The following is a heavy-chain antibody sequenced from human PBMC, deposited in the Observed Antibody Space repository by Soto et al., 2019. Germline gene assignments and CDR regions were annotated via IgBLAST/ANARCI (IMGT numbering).Heavy chain of an antibody. CDR1: GGTFSSYA. D-gene: IGHD3-9*01. J-gene: IGHJ5*02. V-gene: IGHV1-69*01. CDR2: IIPIFGTA. Sequence: QVQLVQSGAEVKKPGSSVKVSCKASGGTFSSYAISWVRQAPGQGLEWMGGIIPIFGTANYAQKFQGRVTITADESTSTACMELSSLRSEDTAVYYCARSPGLRYFDWLTNWFDPWGQGTLVTVSS. CDR3: ARSPGLRYFDWLTNWFDP.